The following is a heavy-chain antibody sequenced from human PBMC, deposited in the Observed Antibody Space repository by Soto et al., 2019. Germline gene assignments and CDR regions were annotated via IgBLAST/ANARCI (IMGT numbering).Heavy chain of an antibody. CDR2: VNPSGGHT. D-gene: IGHD2-21*02. CDR3: ARGGHVVVVTAAFDY. CDR1: GDTFTDYY. V-gene: IGHV1-46*01. Sequence: QVQLMQSGAKVKKPGASVKVSCKASGDTFTDYYIHWVRQAPGQGLEWMGTVNPSGGHTTYAQHFLGRVTMTGDTSTSTLYMELTSLTADDTAIYYCARGGHVVVVTAAFDYWGQGTLVTVAS. J-gene: IGHJ4*02.